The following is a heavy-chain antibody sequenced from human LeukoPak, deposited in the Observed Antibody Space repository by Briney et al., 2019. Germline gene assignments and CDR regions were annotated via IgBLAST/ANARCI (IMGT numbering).Heavy chain of an antibody. CDR1: GGSISSYY. CDR3: ARDNVVPAANWFDP. CDR2: IYYSGST. Sequence: PSETLSLTCTVSGGSISSYYWSWIQQPPGKGLAWIGYIYYSGSTNYHPSLKSRVTISVDTSKNQFSLKLSSVTAADTAVYYCARDNVVPAANWFDPWGQGTLVTVSS. D-gene: IGHD2-2*01. J-gene: IGHJ5*02. V-gene: IGHV4-59*01.